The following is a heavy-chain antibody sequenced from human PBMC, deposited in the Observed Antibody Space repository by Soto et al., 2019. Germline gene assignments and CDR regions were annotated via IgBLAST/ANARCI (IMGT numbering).Heavy chain of an antibody. D-gene: IGHD5-12*01. V-gene: IGHV3-21*01. CDR3: AREVASDAFDI. CDR2: ISSSSSYI. CDR1: GFTFSSYS. J-gene: IGHJ3*02. Sequence: EVQLVESGGGLVKPGGSLRLSCAASGFTFSSYSMNWVRQAPGKGLEWVSSISSSSSYIYYADSVKGRFTISRDNAKNSLYLQINSLRAEDTAVYYCAREVASDAFDIWGQGTMVTVSS.